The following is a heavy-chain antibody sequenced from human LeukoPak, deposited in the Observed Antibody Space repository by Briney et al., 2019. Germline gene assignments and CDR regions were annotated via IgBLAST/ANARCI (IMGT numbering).Heavy chain of an antibody. CDR3: ARHIVGATNYYYYYMDV. V-gene: IGHV3-7*01. J-gene: IGHJ6*03. Sequence: PGGSLRLSCAASGFTFSSYWMSWVRQAPGKGLEWVANIKQDGSEKYYVDSVKGRFTISRDNSKNTLYLQMNSLRAEDTAVYYCARHIVGATNYYYYYMDVWGKGTTVTVSS. CDR1: GFTFSSYW. CDR2: IKQDGSEK. D-gene: IGHD1-26*01.